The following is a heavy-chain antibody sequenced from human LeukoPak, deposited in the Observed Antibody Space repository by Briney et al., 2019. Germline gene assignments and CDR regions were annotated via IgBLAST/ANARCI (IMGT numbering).Heavy chain of an antibody. CDR2: ISGSGGVT. D-gene: IGHD5-18*01. V-gene: IGHV3-23*01. J-gene: IGHJ4*02. Sequence: PGGSLRLSCAASGFTFSSYALTWVRQAPGKGLEWVSAISGSGGVTYYADSVKGRFTISRDNSKNSLYLQMNSLRAEDTAVYYCARGGGIQLNYWGQGTLVTVSS. CDR1: GFTFSSYA. CDR3: ARGGGIQLNY.